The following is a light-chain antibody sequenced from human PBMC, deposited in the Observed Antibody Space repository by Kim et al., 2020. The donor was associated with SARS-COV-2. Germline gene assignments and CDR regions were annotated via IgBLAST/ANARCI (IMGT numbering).Light chain of an antibody. CDR2: GAS. Sequence: LSPGATATVSCRASQTLGSNYLAWYQQKPGQAPRLLIYGASSRATGIPDRFSGSGSETDFTLTISRLDPEDFAMYYCQQYGTSPLTFGGGTKLEI. CDR1: QTLGSNY. V-gene: IGKV3-20*01. CDR3: QQYGTSPLT. J-gene: IGKJ4*01.